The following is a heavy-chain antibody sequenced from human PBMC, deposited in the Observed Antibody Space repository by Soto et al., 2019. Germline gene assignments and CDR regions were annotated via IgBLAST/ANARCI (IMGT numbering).Heavy chain of an antibody. V-gene: IGHV4-61*01. Sequence: SETLSLTCTVSGGSLSSGTYYWSWIRQPPGKGLEWIGYIYYSGSIFYTGSTNYNPSLKSRVTISVDTSKNQFSLKLSSVTAGNTPVYYWGRIPGLNYGGQEPLVPVSS. CDR2: IYYSGSIFYTGST. CDR1: GGSLSSGTYY. D-gene: IGHD2-21*01. J-gene: IGHJ4*02. CDR3: GRIPGLNY.